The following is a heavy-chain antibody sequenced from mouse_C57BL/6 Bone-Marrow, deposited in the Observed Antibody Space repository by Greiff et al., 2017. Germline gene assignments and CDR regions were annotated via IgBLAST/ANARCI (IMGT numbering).Heavy chain of an antibody. D-gene: IGHD1-1*01. J-gene: IGHJ1*03. CDR3: ARDRGSSYRDFDI. Sequence: VQLQQSGPELVKPGASVKLSCKASGYTFTSYDINWVKQRPGQGLEWIGWIYPRDGSTKYNEKCKGKATVTVDTSTSTAYMELHSLTSEDSAVYFCARDRGSSYRDFDIWGTGTTVTVSS. CDR2: IYPRDGST. V-gene: IGHV1-85*01. CDR1: GYTFTSYD.